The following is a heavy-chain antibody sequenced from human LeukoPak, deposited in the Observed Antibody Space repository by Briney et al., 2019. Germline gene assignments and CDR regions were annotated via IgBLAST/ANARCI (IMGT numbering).Heavy chain of an antibody. CDR3: ARANSDVLTGYKRYYYYGLDV. J-gene: IGHJ6*02. D-gene: IGHD3-9*01. V-gene: IGHV4-39*01. CDR2: ISYSGST. Sequence: PSETLSLTCTVSGGSISSSSYYWGWIRQPPGKGLEWIGSISYSGSTYYNPSLKSRVTISVDTSKNQFSLKLGSVAAADTAVYYCARANSDVLTGYKRYYYYGLDVWGQGTTVTVSS. CDR1: GGSISSSSYY.